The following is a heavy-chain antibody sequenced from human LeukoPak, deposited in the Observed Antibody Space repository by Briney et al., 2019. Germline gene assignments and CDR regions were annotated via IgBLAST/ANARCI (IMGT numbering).Heavy chain of an antibody. Sequence: GGSLRLSCVGSGFMFRDHSMNWVRQAPGKGLEWVSSISGGGSNTYYADSVKGRFTISRDQSKNTLYVQMNSLRAEDTAIYYCAKSAGDYYYYYMDVWGKGTTVTVSS. CDR3: AKSAGDYYYYYMDV. CDR2: ISGGGSNT. V-gene: IGHV3-23*01. J-gene: IGHJ6*03. D-gene: IGHD3-10*01. CDR1: GFMFRDHS.